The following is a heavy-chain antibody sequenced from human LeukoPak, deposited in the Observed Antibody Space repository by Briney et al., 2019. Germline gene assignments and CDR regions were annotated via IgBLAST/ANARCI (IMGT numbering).Heavy chain of an antibody. D-gene: IGHD6-13*01. J-gene: IGHJ4*02. CDR1: GGSISSSSYY. CDR2: IYYSGST. CDR3: VRRVAAAGHFDY. V-gene: IGHV4-30-4*08. Sequence: PSETLSLTCTVSGGSISSSSYYWGWIRQPPGKGLEWIGYIYYSGSTNYNPSLKSRVTISVDTSKNQFSLRLSSVTAADTAVYYCVRRVAAAGHFDYWGQGTLVTVSS.